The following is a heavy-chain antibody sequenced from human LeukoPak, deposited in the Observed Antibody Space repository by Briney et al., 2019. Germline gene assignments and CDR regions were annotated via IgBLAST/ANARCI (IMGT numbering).Heavy chain of an antibody. CDR2: IYYSGST. CDR3: ARDLGFGPMVRGVISP. D-gene: IGHD3-10*01. J-gene: IGHJ5*02. V-gene: IGHV4-59*01. CDR1: GGSISSYY. Sequence: SETLSLTCTVSGGSISSYYWSWIRQPPGKGLEWIGYIYYSGSTNYNPSLKSRVTISVDTSKKQFSLKLTSVTAADAAVYYCARDLGFGPMVRGVISPWGQGTLVTVSS.